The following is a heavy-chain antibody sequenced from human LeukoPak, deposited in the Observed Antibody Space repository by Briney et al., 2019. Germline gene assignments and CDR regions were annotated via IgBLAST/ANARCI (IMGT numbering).Heavy chain of an antibody. CDR3: TAVRYDTLTGYPY. V-gene: IGHV3-73*01. CDR2: IRSKPNNYAT. CDR1: GFPFSGSA. Sequence: GGSLKLSCAASGFPFSGSAMHWVRQASGKGLEWVGRIRSKPNNYATAYAVSVKGRFTISRDESKNTAYLQMDSLKTEDTAVYYCTAVRYDTLTGYPYWGQGTLVTVSS. D-gene: IGHD3-9*01. J-gene: IGHJ4*02.